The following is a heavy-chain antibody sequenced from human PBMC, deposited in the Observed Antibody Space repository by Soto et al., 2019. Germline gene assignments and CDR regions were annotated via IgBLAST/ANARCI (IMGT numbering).Heavy chain of an antibody. Sequence: GGSLRLSCAASGFTFSIYSMSWVRHAPGKGLEWVSAISGSGGASYYADSVKGRFTISRDNSKNTVYLQMNSLRAEDTAVYFCANAYCSSTSCRAEYLQHWGQGTLVTAPQ. CDR2: ISGSGGAS. D-gene: IGHD2-2*01. V-gene: IGHV3-23*01. CDR1: GFTFSIYS. CDR3: ANAYCSSTSCRAEYLQH. J-gene: IGHJ1*01.